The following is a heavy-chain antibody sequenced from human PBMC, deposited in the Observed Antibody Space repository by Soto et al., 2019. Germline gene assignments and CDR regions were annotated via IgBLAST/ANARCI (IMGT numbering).Heavy chain of an antibody. CDR3: TRENHYYDSSGYRIDY. J-gene: IGHJ4*02. D-gene: IGHD3-22*01. CDR2: IRSKAYGGTT. CDR1: GFTFGDYA. Sequence: GGSLRLSCTASGFTFGDYAMSWFRQAPGKGLEWVGFIRSKAYGGTTEYAASVKGRFTISRDDSKSIAYMQMNGLKTEDTAVYYCTRENHYYDSSGYRIDYWGQGTLVTVSS. V-gene: IGHV3-49*03.